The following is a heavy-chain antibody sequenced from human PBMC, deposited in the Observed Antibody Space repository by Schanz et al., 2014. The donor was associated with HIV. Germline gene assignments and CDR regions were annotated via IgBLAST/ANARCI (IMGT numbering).Heavy chain of an antibody. CDR1: GFMFSSYG. CDR2: ISSSSSYI. CDR3: ARSPDWAGTDAFDI. V-gene: IGHV3-21*01. J-gene: IGHJ3*02. D-gene: IGHD6-19*01. Sequence: EVHLVESGGGLGHPGGSLRLSCVASGFMFSSYGMNWVRQAPGKGLEWVSSISSSSSYIFYADSVKGRFTISRDNANNALYLQMNSLRAEDTAIYYCARSPDWAGTDAFDIWGQGTMVTVSS.